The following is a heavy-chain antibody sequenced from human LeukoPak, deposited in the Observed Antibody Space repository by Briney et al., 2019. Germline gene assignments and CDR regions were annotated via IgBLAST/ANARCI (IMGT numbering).Heavy chain of an antibody. J-gene: IGHJ5*02. V-gene: IGHV3-48*03. Sequence: GGSLRLSCAASGFTFSSYEMNWVRQAPGKGLEWVSYISSSGSTIYYADSVKGRFTISRDNAKNSLYLQMNSLRAEDTAVYYCARGMEYSSSSRWFDPWGQGTLVTVSS. CDR3: ARGMEYSSSSRWFDP. CDR1: GFTFSSYE. D-gene: IGHD6-6*01. CDR2: ISSSGSTI.